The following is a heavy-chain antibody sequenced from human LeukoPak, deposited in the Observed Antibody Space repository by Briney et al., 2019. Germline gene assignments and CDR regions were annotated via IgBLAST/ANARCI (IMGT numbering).Heavy chain of an antibody. V-gene: IGHV3-23*01. CDR1: GFTFSSYA. D-gene: IGHD6-19*01. Sequence: GGSLRLSCAASGFTFSSYAMSWVRQAPGKGLEWVSAISGSGGSTYYADSVKGRFTISRDNSKNTLYLQMNSLRAEDTAVYYCAKLRRIAVAGTRIDYWGQGTLVAVSS. CDR2: ISGSGGST. CDR3: AKLRRIAVAGTRIDY. J-gene: IGHJ4*02.